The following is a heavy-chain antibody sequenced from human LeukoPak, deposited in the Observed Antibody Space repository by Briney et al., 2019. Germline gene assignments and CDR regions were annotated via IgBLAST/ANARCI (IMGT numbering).Heavy chain of an antibody. V-gene: IGHV3-66*01. J-gene: IGHJ4*02. D-gene: IGHD6-6*01. Sequence: GASLRLSCAASGFTVSSNYMSWVRQAPGKGLEWVSVIYSGGSTYYADSVKGRFTISRDNSKNTLYLQMNSLRAEDTAVYYCASGYSSSFPFDYWGQGTLVTVSS. CDR1: GFTVSSNY. CDR3: ASGYSSSFPFDY. CDR2: IYSGGST.